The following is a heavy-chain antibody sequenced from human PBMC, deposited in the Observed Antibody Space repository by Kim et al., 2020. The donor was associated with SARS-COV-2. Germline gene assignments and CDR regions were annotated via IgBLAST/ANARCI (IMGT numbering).Heavy chain of an antibody. CDR3: ARDGAPIYSGYAYSGSPHDYMDV. D-gene: IGHD5-12*01. V-gene: IGHV3-33*01. CDR1: GFTFSSYG. J-gene: IGHJ6*03. CDR2: IWYDGSNK. Sequence: GGSLRLSCAASGFTFSSYGMHWVRQAPGKGLEWVAVIWYDGSNKYYADSVKGRFTISRDNSKNTLYLQMNSLRAEDTAVYYCARDGAPIYSGYAYSGSPHDYMDVWGKGTTVTVSS.